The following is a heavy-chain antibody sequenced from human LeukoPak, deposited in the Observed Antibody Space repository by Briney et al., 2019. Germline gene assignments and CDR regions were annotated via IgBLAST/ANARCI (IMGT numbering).Heavy chain of an antibody. V-gene: IGHV4-4*02. J-gene: IGHJ4*02. Sequence: SETLSLTCAVSGGSISSSNWWSWVRQPPGKGLEWIGEIYHSGSTNYNPSLKSRVTISVDKSKNQFSLKLSSVTAADTAVYYCARQKNDYGDFRLDYWGQGTLVTVSS. CDR2: IYHSGST. CDR3: ARQKNDYGDFRLDY. D-gene: IGHD4-17*01. CDR1: GGSISSSNW.